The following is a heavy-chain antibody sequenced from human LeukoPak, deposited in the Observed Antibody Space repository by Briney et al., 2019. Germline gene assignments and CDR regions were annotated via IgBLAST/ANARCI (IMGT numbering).Heavy chain of an antibody. D-gene: IGHD4-11*01. CDR1: GYTFTSYY. J-gene: IGHJ4*02. Sequence: ASVKVSCKASGYTFTSYYMHWVRQAPGQGLEWMGIINPSGGSTSYARKFQGRVTMTRDMSTSTVYMELSSLRSEDTAVYYCARESNNYEFDYWGQGTLVTVSS. V-gene: IGHV1-46*01. CDR3: ARESNNYEFDY. CDR2: INPSGGST.